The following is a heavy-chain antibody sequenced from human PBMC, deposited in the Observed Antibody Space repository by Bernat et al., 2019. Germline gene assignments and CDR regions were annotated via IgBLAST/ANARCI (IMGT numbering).Heavy chain of an antibody. CDR2: IYWDDDK. CDR3: AHSSPYGDDGWYFDL. Sequence: QITLKESGPTLVKPTQTLTLTCTFSGFSLSTSGVGVGWIRQPPGKALEWLALIYWDDDKRYSQSLKSRLTITKDTSKNQVVLTMTNMDPVDTATYYCAHSSPYGDDGWYFDLWGRGTLVTVSS. CDR1: GFSLSTSGVG. J-gene: IGHJ2*01. D-gene: IGHD4-17*01. V-gene: IGHV2-5*02.